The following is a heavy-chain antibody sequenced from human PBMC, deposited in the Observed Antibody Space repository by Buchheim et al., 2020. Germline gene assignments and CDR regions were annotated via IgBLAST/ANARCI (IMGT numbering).Heavy chain of an antibody. CDR2: ISSSSSTI. CDR1: GFTFSSYS. D-gene: IGHD4-17*01. V-gene: IGHV3-48*01. Sequence: EVQLVESGGGLVQPGGSLRLSCAASGFTFSSYSMNWVRQAPGKGLEWVSYISSSSSTIYYADYVKGRFTISRDNAKNSLYLQMNSLRAEDTAVYYCARDKVPTTVTSDGMDVWGQGTT. CDR3: ARDKVPTTVTSDGMDV. J-gene: IGHJ6*02.